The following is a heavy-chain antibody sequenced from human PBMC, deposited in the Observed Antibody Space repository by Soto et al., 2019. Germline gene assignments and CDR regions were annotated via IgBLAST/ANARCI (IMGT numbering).Heavy chain of an antibody. J-gene: IGHJ6*02. Sequence: SGPTLVSPTQTLTLTCTFSGFSLSTSGVGVGWIRQPAGKALEWLALIYWDDDKRYSPSLRSRLTISKDTSKNQVVLTMTNMDPVDTATYYCIQSRCGGDCLQSYASHYYYGMDVWGQGTTVTVSS. V-gene: IGHV2-5*02. CDR3: IQSRCGGDCLQSYASHYYYGMDV. CDR2: IYWDDDK. CDR1: GFSLSTSGVG. D-gene: IGHD2-21*02.